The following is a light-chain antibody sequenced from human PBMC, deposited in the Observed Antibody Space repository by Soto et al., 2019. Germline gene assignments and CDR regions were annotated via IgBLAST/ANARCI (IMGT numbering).Light chain of an antibody. CDR2: EVS. J-gene: IGLJ1*01. V-gene: IGLV2-14*01. Sequence: QSALTQPASVSGSPGQSITISCTRTSSDVGGYNYVSWYQLHPGKAPKLMVYEVSNRPSGVSNRFSGSKSGNTASLTISGLQAEDEADYYCSSYTSSTAYVFGTGTKVTAL. CDR3: SSYTSSTAYV. CDR1: SSDVGGYNY.